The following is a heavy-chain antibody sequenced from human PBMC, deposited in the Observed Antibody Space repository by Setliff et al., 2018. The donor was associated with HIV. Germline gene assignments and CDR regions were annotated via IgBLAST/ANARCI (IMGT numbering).Heavy chain of an antibody. D-gene: IGHD6-19*01. V-gene: IGHV3-33*06. CDR3: ANDQWDC. CDR2: IWFDGTDK. CDR1: GFTFNNYG. J-gene: IGHJ4*02. Sequence: GGSLRLSCAASGFTFNNYGIHWVRQAPGKGLEWVAVIWFDGTDKYYADSVKGRFTVSGDISRNTLYLQMTSLRAEDTAVYYCANDQWDCWGQGTLVTVSS.